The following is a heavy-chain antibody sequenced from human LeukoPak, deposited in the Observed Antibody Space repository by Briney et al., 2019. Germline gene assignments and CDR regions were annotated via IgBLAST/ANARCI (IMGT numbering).Heavy chain of an antibody. CDR2: TRNKGNSYTT. D-gene: IGHD6-25*01. J-gene: IGHJ4*02. CDR3: VRGIPPGAIFDY. CDR1: GFTFSDHY. Sequence: GGSLRLSCAASGFTFSDHYMDWVRQAPGKGLEWVGRTRNKGNSYTTQYAASVKGRFTISRDDSKNSLYLQMNSLKTEDTAVYYCVRGIPPGAIFDYWGQGTLVTVSS. V-gene: IGHV3-72*01.